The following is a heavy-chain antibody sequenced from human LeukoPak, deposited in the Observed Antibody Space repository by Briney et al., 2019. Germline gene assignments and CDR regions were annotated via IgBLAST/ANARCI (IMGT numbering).Heavy chain of an antibody. D-gene: IGHD3-3*01. Sequence: GASVKVSCKASGYTFTSYGISWVRQAPGQGLEWMGGIIPIFGTANYAQKFQGRVTITADESASTAYMELSSLRSEDTSVYYCARDSYDFWSGYYRRALDGWGQGTLVTASS. CDR2: IIPIFGTA. J-gene: IGHJ4*02. CDR1: GYTFTSYG. CDR3: ARDSYDFWSGYYRRALDG. V-gene: IGHV1-69*13.